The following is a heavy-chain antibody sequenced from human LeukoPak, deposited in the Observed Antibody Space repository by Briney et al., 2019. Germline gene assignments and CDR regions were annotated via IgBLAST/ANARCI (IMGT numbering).Heavy chain of an antibody. CDR2: INPNSGGT. J-gene: IGHJ4*02. V-gene: IGHV1-2*02. CDR1: GYTFTGYY. D-gene: IGHD2-2*01. Sequence: ASVKVSCKVSGYTFTGYYMHWVRQAPGQGLEWMGWINPNSGGTNYAQKFQGRVTMTRDTSISTAYMELSRLRSDDTAVYYCATIVVVPAAMYYWGQGTLVTVSS. CDR3: ATIVVVPAAMYY.